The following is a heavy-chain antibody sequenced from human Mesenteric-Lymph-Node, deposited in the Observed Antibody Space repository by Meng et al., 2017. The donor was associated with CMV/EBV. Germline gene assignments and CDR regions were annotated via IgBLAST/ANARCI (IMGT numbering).Heavy chain of an antibody. J-gene: IGHJ4*02. D-gene: IGHD6-6*01. CDR3: ARDGGYSSSWTYFDY. CDR1: GGSISSYY. Sequence: SETLSLTCTVSGGSISSYYWSWIRQPPGKGLEWIGYIYYSGSTNYNPSLKSRVTISADTSKNQFSLKLSSVTAADTAVYYCARDGGYSSSWTYFDYWGQGTLVTVSS. CDR2: IYYSGST. V-gene: IGHV4-59*01.